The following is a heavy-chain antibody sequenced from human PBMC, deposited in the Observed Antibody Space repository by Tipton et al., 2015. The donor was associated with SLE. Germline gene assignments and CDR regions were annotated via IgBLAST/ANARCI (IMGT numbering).Heavy chain of an antibody. D-gene: IGHD6-13*01. V-gene: IGHV4-59*01. Sequence: TLSLTCTVSGGSISNYYWSWIRQPPGKGLYWIGYIYYSGSTNYNPSLKSRVTISIDTSNNQFSLKLSSVTAADTAVYFCARDGGASAESYNFYMDVWGRGTTVTVSS. J-gene: IGHJ6*03. CDR3: ARDGGASAESYNFYMDV. CDR1: GGSISNYY. CDR2: IYYSGST.